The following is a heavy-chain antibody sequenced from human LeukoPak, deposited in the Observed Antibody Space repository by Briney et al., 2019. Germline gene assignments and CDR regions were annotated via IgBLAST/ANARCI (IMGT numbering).Heavy chain of an antibody. Sequence: IPSETLSLTCAVYGVSFSGYYWSWIRQPPGKGLEWIGEINHSGSTNYNPSLKSRVTISVDTSKNQFSLKLSSVTSADTAVYYCARGKDAFDIWGQGTMVTVSS. V-gene: IGHV4-34*01. CDR1: GVSFSGYY. J-gene: IGHJ3*02. CDR3: ARGKDAFDI. CDR2: INHSGST.